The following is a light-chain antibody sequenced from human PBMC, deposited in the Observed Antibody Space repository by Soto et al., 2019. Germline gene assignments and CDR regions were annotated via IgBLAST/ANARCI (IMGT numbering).Light chain of an antibody. CDR3: QQYGSSPRT. CDR1: QSVSSSY. CDR2: GAS. V-gene: IGKV3-20*01. J-gene: IGKJ1*01. Sequence: EIVFTQAPGTVSLSPGERAALSCRASQSVSSSYLAWYQQKPGQAPRLLIYGASSRATGIPDRFSGSGSGTDFTLTISRLEPEDFAVYYCQQYGSSPRTFGQGTKV.